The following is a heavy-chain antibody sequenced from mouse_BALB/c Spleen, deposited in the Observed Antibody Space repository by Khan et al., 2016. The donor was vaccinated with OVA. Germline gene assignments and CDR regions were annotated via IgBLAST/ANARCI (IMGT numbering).Heavy chain of an antibody. Sequence: QVQLKESGPGLVAPSQSLSITCTVSGFSLTSYGIHWVRQPPGKGLEWLGIIWAGGSTNYNSALMSRLSISKDNSRSPVFLKMNSLQTDDTAMYFCARNRESDYFDYWGQGTTVTVSS. CDR3: ARNRESDYFDY. J-gene: IGHJ2*01. V-gene: IGHV2-9*02. CDR1: GFSLTSYG. CDR2: IWAGGST.